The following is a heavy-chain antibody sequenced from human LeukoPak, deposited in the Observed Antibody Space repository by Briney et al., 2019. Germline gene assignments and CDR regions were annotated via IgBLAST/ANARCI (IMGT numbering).Heavy chain of an antibody. CDR3: ARAPLIAVAGRELRSGFDY. J-gene: IGHJ4*02. CDR2: IIPIFGTA. D-gene: IGHD6-19*01. CDR1: GGTFSSYA. V-gene: IGHV1-69*13. Sequence: ASVKVSCKASGGTFSSYAISWVRQAPGQGLEWMGGIIPIFGTANYAQKFQGRVTITADESTSTAYMELSSLRSEDTAVYYCARAPLIAVAGRELRSGFDYRGQGTPVTVSS.